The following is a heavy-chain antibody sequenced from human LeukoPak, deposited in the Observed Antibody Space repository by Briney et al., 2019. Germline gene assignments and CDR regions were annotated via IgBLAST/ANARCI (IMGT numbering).Heavy chain of an antibody. Sequence: SETLSLTCTVSGGSISSSSYYWGWIRQPPGKGLEWIGSMYCSGSTYYNQSLKSRVTISVDTSKNQFSLKLSSVTAADTAVYYCARHGNDILAPDGFDIWGQGTMFTVSS. CDR1: GGSISSSSYY. J-gene: IGHJ3*02. V-gene: IGHV4-39*01. CDR2: MYCSGST. CDR3: ARHGNDILAPDGFDI. D-gene: IGHD3-9*01.